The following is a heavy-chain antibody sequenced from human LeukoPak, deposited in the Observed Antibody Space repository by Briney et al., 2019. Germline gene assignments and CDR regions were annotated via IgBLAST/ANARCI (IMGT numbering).Heavy chain of an antibody. V-gene: IGHV2-5*02. CDR1: GFSLTTRGVG. Sequence: SGPTLVKPRQPLTLTCTFSGFSLTTRGVGEGWIRQPPGKALEWLALIYWDDDKRYSPSLKSRLTITKDTSKTQVVLTMTNMDPVDTATYYCALRRNYYGSSVFDCWGQGILVTVSS. CDR3: ALRRNYYGSSVFDC. D-gene: IGHD3-22*01. CDR2: IYWDDDK. J-gene: IGHJ4*02.